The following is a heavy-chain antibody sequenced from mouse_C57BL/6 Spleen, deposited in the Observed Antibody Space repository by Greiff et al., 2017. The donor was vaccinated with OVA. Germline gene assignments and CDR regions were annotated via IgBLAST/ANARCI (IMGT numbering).Heavy chain of an antibody. V-gene: IGHV10-3*01. D-gene: IGHD2-4*01. J-gene: IGHJ1*03. Sequence: DVHLVESGGGLVQPKGSLKLSCAASGFTFNTYAMHWVRQAPGKGLEWVARIRSKSSNYATYYADSVKDRFTISRDDSQSMLYLQMNNLKTEDTAMYYCVREGVYYDYPYFDVWGTGTTVTVSS. CDR2: IRSKSSNYAT. CDR3: VREGVYYDYPYFDV. CDR1: GFTFNTYA.